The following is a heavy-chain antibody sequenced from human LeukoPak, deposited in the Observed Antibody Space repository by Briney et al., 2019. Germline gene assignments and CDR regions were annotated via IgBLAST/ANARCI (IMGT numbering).Heavy chain of an antibody. V-gene: IGHV3-7*01. CDR2: IKYDGNEE. J-gene: IGHJ4*02. CDR3: KSGGAAPGSFDY. CDR1: GFTFSSYW. Sequence: GGSLRLSCAASGFTFSSYWMSWMRQASGKGLEWVANIKYDGNEEYYVDSVKGRFTISRDNAKYSLYLQLNSLRVEDTAVYYCKSGGAAPGSFDYWGQGTLVTVSP. D-gene: IGHD1-1*01.